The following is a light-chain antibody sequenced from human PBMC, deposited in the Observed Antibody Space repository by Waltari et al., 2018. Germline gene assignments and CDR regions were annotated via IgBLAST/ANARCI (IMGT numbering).Light chain of an antibody. CDR1: SSNIGNND. V-gene: IGLV1-51*01. CDR3: ATWDSRLSVVV. J-gene: IGLJ3*02. CDR2: DNN. Sequence: QSVLTQPPSVSAAPGQRVTISCSGGSSNIGNNDVSWYQQFPGTAPKLLITDNNKRPFGIPDRFAGSKSVTSATLGITGLQTGDEADYYCATWDSRLSVVVFGGGTKVTVL.